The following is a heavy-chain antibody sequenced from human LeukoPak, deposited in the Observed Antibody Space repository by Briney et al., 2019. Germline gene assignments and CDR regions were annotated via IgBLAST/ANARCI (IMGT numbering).Heavy chain of an antibody. J-gene: IGHJ4*02. V-gene: IGHV3-23*01. CDR1: GFTFSNST. Sequence: GGSLRLSCAASGFTFSNSTMSWVRQAPGKRLEWVSSISGSGVNTYYADSVKGRFTIFRDNSKNTLYLQMNSLRVEDTAVYYCAKEIVPPSGYYFDYWGQGTLVTVSS. CDR2: ISGSGVNT. CDR3: AKEIVPPSGYYFDY. D-gene: IGHD6-6*01.